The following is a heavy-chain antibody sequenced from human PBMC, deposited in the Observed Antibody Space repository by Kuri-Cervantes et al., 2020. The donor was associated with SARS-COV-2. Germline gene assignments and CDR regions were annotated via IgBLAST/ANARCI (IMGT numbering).Heavy chain of an antibody. V-gene: IGHV1-2*02. D-gene: IGHD3-3*01. CDR3: ARKGLWSGYLN. CDR1: GYTLTGYY. Sequence: ASVKVSCKASGYTLTGYYMHWVRQAPGQGLEWMGWINPNSGGTNYAQKFQGRVTISVDTSKNQFSLKLSSVTAADTAVYYCARKGLWSGYLNWGQGTLVTVSS. J-gene: IGHJ4*02. CDR2: INPNSGGT.